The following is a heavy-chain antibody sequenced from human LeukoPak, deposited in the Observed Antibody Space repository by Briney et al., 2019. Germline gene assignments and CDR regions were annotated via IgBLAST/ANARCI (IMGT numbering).Heavy chain of an antibody. CDR1: GDSLSSSNW. V-gene: IGHV4-4*02. CDR3: ARYRKYSSSSYYYYYMDV. J-gene: IGHJ6*03. D-gene: IGHD6-6*01. CDR2: FYHSGST. Sequence: PSETLSLTCAVSGDSLSSSNWWSWARQPPGKGLEWIGEFYHSGSTNYNPSLRSRVALSVDNSKNQFSLRLYSVTAAHTALYYCARYRKYSSSSYYYYYMDVWGKGTTVTVSS.